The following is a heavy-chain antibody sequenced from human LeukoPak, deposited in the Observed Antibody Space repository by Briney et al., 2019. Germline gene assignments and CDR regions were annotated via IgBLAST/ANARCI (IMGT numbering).Heavy chain of an antibody. CDR1: GFTFSSSA. Sequence: PGGSLRLSCGASGFTFSSSAMSWVRQAPGKGLEWVSNISGSGSGGSTYYADSVKGRFTISRDNSKNTLYLQMNSLRAEDTAVYYCAKSGYNRFDYWGQGTLVTVSS. CDR3: AKSGYNRFDY. J-gene: IGHJ4*02. CDR2: ISGSGSGGST. D-gene: IGHD5-24*01. V-gene: IGHV3-23*01.